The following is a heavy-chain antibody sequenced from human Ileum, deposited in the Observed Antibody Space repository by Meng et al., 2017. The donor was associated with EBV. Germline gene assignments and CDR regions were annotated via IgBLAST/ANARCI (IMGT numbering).Heavy chain of an antibody. CDR1: KFTLQNYG. J-gene: IGHJ2*01. CDR3: ARDIRSWYFDL. V-gene: IGHV3-33*01. D-gene: IGHD3-10*01. CDR2: IWYDGSNK. Sequence: QLKVLVAGGGLVQPVGSLRLSCPASKFTLQNYGMHWVRQAPGKGLEWVAVIWYDGSNKYYADSVRGRFTVTRDNSKNTLYLQMDSLRAEDTAVYYCARDIRSWYFDLWGRGTLVTVSS.